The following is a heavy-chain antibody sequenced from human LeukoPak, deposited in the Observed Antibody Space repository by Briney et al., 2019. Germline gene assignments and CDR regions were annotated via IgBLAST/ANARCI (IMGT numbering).Heavy chain of an antibody. J-gene: IGHJ6*03. CDR2: IKQDGGEK. Sequence: GSLRLSCAASGFTFSSYWMSWVRQAPGKGLEWVANIKQDGGEKYYVDSVKGRFTISRDNAKNSLYLQMNSLRAEDTAVYYCARTGYQLLFYYYYYMDVWGKGTTVTVSS. CDR1: GFTFSSYW. D-gene: IGHD2-2*01. V-gene: IGHV3-7*01. CDR3: ARTGYQLLFYYYYYMDV.